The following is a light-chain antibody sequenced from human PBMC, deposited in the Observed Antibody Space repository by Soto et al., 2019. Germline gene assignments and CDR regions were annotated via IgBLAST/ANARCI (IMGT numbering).Light chain of an antibody. Sequence: QSVLTQPPSVSAAPEQTVTISCSGSNSNIGNNYVSWYQQVPGTAPKLLIYEDYKRPSGISGRFSGSKSGTSATLGISGLQTGDEADYYCGTWDSTLSAVVFGGGTKVTVL. V-gene: IGLV1-51*02. CDR3: GTWDSTLSAVV. J-gene: IGLJ2*01. CDR2: EDY. CDR1: NSNIGNNY.